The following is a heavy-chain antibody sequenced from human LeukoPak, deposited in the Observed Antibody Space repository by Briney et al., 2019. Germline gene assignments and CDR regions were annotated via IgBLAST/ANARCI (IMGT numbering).Heavy chain of an antibody. CDR3: ASAKEWELLYYFDY. V-gene: IGHV1-69*13. D-gene: IGHD1-26*01. J-gene: IGHJ4*02. Sequence: GASVKVSCKASGYTFTSYDINWVRQATGQGLEWMGGIIPIFGTANYAQKFQGRVTITADESTSTAYMELSSLRSEDTAVYYCASAKEWELLYYFDYWGQGTLVTVSS. CDR2: IIPIFGTA. CDR1: GYTFTSYD.